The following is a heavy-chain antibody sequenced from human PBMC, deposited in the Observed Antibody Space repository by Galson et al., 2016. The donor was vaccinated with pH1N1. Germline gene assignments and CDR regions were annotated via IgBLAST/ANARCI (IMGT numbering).Heavy chain of an antibody. D-gene: IGHD2-15*01. V-gene: IGHV1-2*02. CDR3: TTAGVVISATGEY. CDR2: INLKTGAT. CDR1: GYTLSDFY. Sequence: SVKVSCKASGYTLSDFYVHWVRQAPGQGLEWMGWINLKTGATKSASKFQGRVTMTRDTSIGTTYMGLTSLTSDATAIYFCTTAGVVISATGEYWGQGSLITVSS. J-gene: IGHJ4*02.